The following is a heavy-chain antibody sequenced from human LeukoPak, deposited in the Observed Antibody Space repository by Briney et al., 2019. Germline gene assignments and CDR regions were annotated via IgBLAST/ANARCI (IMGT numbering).Heavy chain of an antibody. CDR1: GFTFSSYA. D-gene: IGHD3-10*01. CDR3: ARFGFGEGYYYYMDV. J-gene: IGHJ6*03. CDR2: ISSSSSYI. Sequence: EGSLRLSCAASGFTFSSYAMSWVRQAPGKGLEWVSSISSSSSYIYYADSVKGRFTISRDNAKNSLYLQMNSLRAEDTAVYYCARFGFGEGYYYYMDVWGKGTTVTVSS. V-gene: IGHV3-21*01.